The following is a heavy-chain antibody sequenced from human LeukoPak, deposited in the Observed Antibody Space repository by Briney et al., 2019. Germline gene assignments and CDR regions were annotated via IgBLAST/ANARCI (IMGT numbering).Heavy chain of an antibody. J-gene: IGHJ4*02. V-gene: IGHV3-7*01. CDR2: IKQDGSVK. CDR3: ARDVGWDSSLVTTTRSDY. D-gene: IGHD2-21*02. CDR1: GLTLTDNW. Sequence: PGGSLRLSCEASGLTLTDNWMSWVRQAPGKGLEWLANIKQDGSVKYYVDSVKGRFTISRDNAKNSLFLQMNSLRAEDTAVYYCARDVGWDSSLVTTTRSDYWGQGTLVTVSS.